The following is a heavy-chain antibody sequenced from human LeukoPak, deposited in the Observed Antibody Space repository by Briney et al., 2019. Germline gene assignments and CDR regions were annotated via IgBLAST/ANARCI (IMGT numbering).Heavy chain of an antibody. V-gene: IGHV3-30*03. CDR2: ISSDGSHK. J-gene: IGHJ3*02. CDR3: AREAYYYDSSGYVHDAFDI. CDR1: GFSFSTYD. Sequence: GGSLRLSCAASGFSFSTYDMHWVRQAPGKGLEWVAVISSDGSHKYWADSVKGRFTISRDNSKNTVYLQMNSLRAEDTAVYYCAREAYYYDSSGYVHDAFDIWGQGTVVTVSS. D-gene: IGHD3-22*01.